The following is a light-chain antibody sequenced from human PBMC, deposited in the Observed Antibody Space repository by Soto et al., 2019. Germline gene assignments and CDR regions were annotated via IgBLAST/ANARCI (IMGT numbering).Light chain of an antibody. CDR2: NTS. V-gene: IGKV3-20*01. CDR1: QSVNSKS. Sequence: EIVMTQSPATLSVSPGEGATVSCRVSQSVNSKSLVWYQRDFGQSPRLLIYNTSSRATGIPDRCSGSGSGTDFTLIIIRLEPEEVAVYYCQQYGNPCVGFGQGTKVDIK. CDR3: QQYGNPCVG. J-gene: IGKJ1*01.